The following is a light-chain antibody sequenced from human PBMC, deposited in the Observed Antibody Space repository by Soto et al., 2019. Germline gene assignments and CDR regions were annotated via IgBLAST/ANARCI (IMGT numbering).Light chain of an antibody. CDR1: QSVSTRY. Sequence: ESMLTQSPGTLSLSPGVRTTLSCRASQSVSTRYLAWYQQKPGQAPRLLIYGASIRAAGIPDRFSGSGSGTVFTLSISRLEPEDFAVYYCRQFGSSPLAFTFGQGTKLEI. CDR3: RQFGSSPLAFT. V-gene: IGKV3-20*01. J-gene: IGKJ2*01. CDR2: GAS.